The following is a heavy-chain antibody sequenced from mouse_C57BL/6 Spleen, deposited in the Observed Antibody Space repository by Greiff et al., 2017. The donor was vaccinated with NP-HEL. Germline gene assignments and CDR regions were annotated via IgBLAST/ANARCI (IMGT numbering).Heavy chain of an antibody. CDR2: INPNNGGT. CDR1: GYTFTDYY. V-gene: IGHV1-26*01. CDR3: ARWDYADY. Sequence: VQLQQSGPELVKPGASVKISCKASGYTFTDYYMNWVKQSHGKSLEWIGDINPNNGGTSYNQKFKGKATLTVDKSSSTAYMELRSLTSEDSAVYYCARWDYADYWGQGTSVTVSS. J-gene: IGHJ4*01. D-gene: IGHD1-1*01.